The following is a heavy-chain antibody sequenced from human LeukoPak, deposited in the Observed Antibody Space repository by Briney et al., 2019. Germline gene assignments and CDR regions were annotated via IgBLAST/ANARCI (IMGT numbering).Heavy chain of an antibody. D-gene: IGHD5-24*01. J-gene: IGHJ4*02. V-gene: IGHV3-21*01. CDR3: ARVEMATIFSDY. CDR2: ISSSSSYI. CDR1: GFTFSSYS. Sequence: PGGSLRLSCAASGFTFSSYSMNWVRQAPGKGLEWVSSISSSSSYIYYADSVKGRFTISRDNAKNSLYLQMNSLRAEDTAVYYCARVEMATIFSDYWGQGTLVTVSS.